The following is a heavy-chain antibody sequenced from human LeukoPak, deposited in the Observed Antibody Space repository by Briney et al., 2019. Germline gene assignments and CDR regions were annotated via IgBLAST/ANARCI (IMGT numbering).Heavy chain of an antibody. CDR2: ISSSSSYI. J-gene: IGHJ4*02. CDR1: GFTFSSYT. CDR3: ARESSGATFQGY. D-gene: IGHD1-26*01. V-gene: IGHV3-21*01. Sequence: PGGSLRLSCAASGFTFSSYTMNWVRQAPGKGLEWVSSISSSSSYIYYADSLKGRFTISRDNAKNSLYLQTNSLRAEDTAVYYCARESSGATFQGYWGQGTLVTVSS.